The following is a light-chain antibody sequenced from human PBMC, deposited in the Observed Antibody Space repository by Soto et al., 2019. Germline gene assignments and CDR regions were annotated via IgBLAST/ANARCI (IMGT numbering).Light chain of an antibody. V-gene: IGKV3-20*01. CDR1: QTVSNSY. CDR3: QQYNSWPRT. J-gene: IGKJ1*01. Sequence: ETVLTQSPGTLSLSPGERATLSCRASQTVSNSYVAWYQHKPGQAPRVLIHAASSRTTGIPDRFSGSGSGTEFTLSISSLQSEDFAVYYCQQYNSWPRTFGQGTKV. CDR2: AAS.